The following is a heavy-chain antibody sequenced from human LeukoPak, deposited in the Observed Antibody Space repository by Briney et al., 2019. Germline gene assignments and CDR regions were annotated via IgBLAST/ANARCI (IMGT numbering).Heavy chain of an antibody. CDR3: AKDASSGSYAPFEY. CDR2: IRYDGSNK. Sequence: GGSLTLSCAASGFTFSSYGMHWVRQAPGKGLEWEAFIRYDGSNKYYADSVKGRFTICRDNSKNTLYLQMNSLRAEDTAVYYCAKDASSGSYAPFEYWGKGTLVTVSS. CDR1: GFTFSSYG. D-gene: IGHD1-26*01. V-gene: IGHV3-30*02. J-gene: IGHJ4*02.